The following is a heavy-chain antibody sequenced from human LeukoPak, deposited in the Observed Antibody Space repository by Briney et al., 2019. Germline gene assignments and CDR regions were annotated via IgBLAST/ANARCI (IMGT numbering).Heavy chain of an antibody. CDR3: ARIKGGITMIVVPYAFDI. CDR2: ISAYNGNT. J-gene: IGHJ3*02. Sequence: GASVKVSCKASGYTFTCYGISWVRQAPGQGLEWMGWISAYNGNTNYAQKLQGRVTMTTDTSTSTANMELRSLRSDDTAVYYCARIKGGITMIVVPYAFDIWGQGTMVTVSS. CDR1: GYTFTCYG. D-gene: IGHD3-22*01. V-gene: IGHV1-18*01.